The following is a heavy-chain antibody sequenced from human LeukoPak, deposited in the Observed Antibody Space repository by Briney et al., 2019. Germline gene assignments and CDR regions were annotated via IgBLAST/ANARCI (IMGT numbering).Heavy chain of an antibody. CDR1: GGSFSGYY. CDR3: ATSGTSPNYYYYGMDV. CDR2: INHSGST. Sequence: TETLSLTCAVYGGSFSGYYWSWIRQPPGKGLGWVGEINHSGSTNYNPSLKSRVTISVDTSKNQFSLKLSSVTAADTAVYYCATSGTSPNYYYYGMDVWGQGTTVTVSS. V-gene: IGHV4-34*01. J-gene: IGHJ6*02. D-gene: IGHD2-2*01.